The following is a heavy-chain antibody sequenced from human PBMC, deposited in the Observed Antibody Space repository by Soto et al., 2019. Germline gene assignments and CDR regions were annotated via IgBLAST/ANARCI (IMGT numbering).Heavy chain of an antibody. V-gene: IGHV4-30-4*01. J-gene: IGHJ5*02. Sequence: QVLLQESGPGLVQPAQTLSLPCTVSGDSISSSDYYWRWIRQAPGKGLELIGYVYYSGSIYYTPSCEGRVSISINTSKKQFALRLTSVTAADSAVYFCARVSFTPSWFVTWGEGMLVTVSS. D-gene: IGHD3-16*01. CDR1: GDSISSSDYY. CDR3: ARVSFTPSWFVT. CDR2: VYYSGSI.